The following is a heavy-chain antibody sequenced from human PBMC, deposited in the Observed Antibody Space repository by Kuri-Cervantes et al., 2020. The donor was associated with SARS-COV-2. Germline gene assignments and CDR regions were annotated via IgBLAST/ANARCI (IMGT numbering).Heavy chain of an antibody. Sequence: SETLSLTCTVSGGSISSSSYYWGWIRQPPGKGLEWIGSIYYSGSTYYNPSLKSRVTISVDTSKNQFSLKLSSVTAADTAVYYCASLMITIFGVVIPDDAFDIWGQGTMVTVSS. V-gene: IGHV4-39*01. D-gene: IGHD3-3*01. J-gene: IGHJ3*02. CDR1: GGSISSSSYY. CDR3: ASLMITIFGVVIPDDAFDI. CDR2: IYYSGST.